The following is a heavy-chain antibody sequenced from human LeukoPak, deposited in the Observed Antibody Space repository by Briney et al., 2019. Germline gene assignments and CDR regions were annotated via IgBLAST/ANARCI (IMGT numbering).Heavy chain of an antibody. Sequence: PSETLSLTCTVSGGSISSSSYYWGWISQPPEKGLEWIGFMHYRGNTNSNPSLRSRVTISMDTSKNQFSLKMSSVTAADTAVYYCARDSPFEWDVFGDSFDIWGQGTMVTVSS. J-gene: IGHJ3*02. CDR3: ARDSPFEWDVFGDSFDI. V-gene: IGHV4-61*01. CDR1: GGSISSSSYY. CDR2: MHYRGNT. D-gene: IGHD1-26*01.